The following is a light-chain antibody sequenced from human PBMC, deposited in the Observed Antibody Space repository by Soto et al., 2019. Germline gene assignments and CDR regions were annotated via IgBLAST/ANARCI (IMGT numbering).Light chain of an antibody. V-gene: IGLV2-8*01. CDR2: DVN. J-gene: IGLJ2*01. Sequence: QSALTQPPSASGSPGQSVTISCTGTSSDVGGYNFVSWYQQHPGKAPKLMIYDVNKRPSGVPDRFSGSKSGSTASLTVSGLQAEDEADYYFSAYAGSTNFVVFGGGTKLTVL. CDR1: SSDVGGYNF. CDR3: SAYAGSTNFVV.